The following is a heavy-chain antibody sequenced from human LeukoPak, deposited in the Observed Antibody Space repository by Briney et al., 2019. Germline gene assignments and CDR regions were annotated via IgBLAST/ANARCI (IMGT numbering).Heavy chain of an antibody. V-gene: IGHV3-21*01. J-gene: IGHJ4*02. Sequence: PGGSLRLSCAASGFTFSNYNMNWVRQAPGTGLEWVSSISSSSGYIYYADSMKGRFTISRDNAKNSLYLQMNSLRAEDTAVYYCARGPYDLGCADYWGQGTLVTVSS. D-gene: IGHD3-3*01. CDR3: ARGPYDLGCADY. CDR2: ISSSSGYI. CDR1: GFTFSNYN.